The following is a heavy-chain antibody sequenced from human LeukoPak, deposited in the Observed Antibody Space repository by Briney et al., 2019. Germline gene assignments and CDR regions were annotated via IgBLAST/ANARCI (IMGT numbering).Heavy chain of an antibody. Sequence: ESGPTLVKPTQTLTLTCALSGFSLTTSGVGVGWIRYPPGKALEWLALIYGEDDKPYSRSIESRLTITKHTHKNHVVLTMTNMDPLDTATYYCAKASLSKQAAFDIWGQGTMITVSS. D-gene: IGHD2/OR15-2a*01. V-gene: IGHV2-5*02. CDR1: GFSLTTSGVG. CDR2: IYGEDDK. J-gene: IGHJ3*02. CDR3: AKASLSKQAAFDI.